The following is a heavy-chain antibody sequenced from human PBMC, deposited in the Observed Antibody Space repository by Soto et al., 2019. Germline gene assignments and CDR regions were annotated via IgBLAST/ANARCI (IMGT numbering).Heavy chain of an antibody. D-gene: IGHD3-3*01. CDR2: FYYSGST. V-gene: IGHV4-39*01. Sequence: PSETLSLACTVSGGSISSSCYCWGWLRQPPGKGLEWIGSFYYSGSTYYNPSLKSRVTISVATSKNQFSLKLSSVTAADTAVYYCARLRAALDEYYFDYWGQGTLVTVSS. J-gene: IGHJ4*02. CDR1: GGSISSSCYC. CDR3: ARLRAALDEYYFDY.